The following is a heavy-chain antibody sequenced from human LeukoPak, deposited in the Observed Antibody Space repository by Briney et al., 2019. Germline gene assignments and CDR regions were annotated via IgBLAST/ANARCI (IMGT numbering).Heavy chain of an antibody. V-gene: IGHV4-4*07. CDR1: GGDSINSYF. Sequence: SETLSLICTVSGGDSINSYFWTWVRQPAGKGLEWIGCLYTSGITNYSPSLKSRVTMSIDTSKNQISLNLTSVTAADTAMYYCARETSTTYDRAIDIWGQGTMVTVSS. CDR2: LYTSGIT. CDR3: ARETSTTYDRAIDI. J-gene: IGHJ3*02. D-gene: IGHD1-26*01.